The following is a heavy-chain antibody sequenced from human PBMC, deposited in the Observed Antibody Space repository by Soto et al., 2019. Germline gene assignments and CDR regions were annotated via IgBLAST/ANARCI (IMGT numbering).Heavy chain of an antibody. CDR1: GYSFTTYG. CDR3: ARDPGSYSGSHLP. V-gene: IGHV1-18*01. D-gene: IGHD1-26*01. J-gene: IGHJ4*02. CDR2: ISAYNGNT. Sequence: ASVKVSCKASGYSFTTYGINWVRQAPGQGLEWMGWISAYNGNTNYARKFQGRVTMTTGTSTSTAYMDLRSLTTDDTAVYYCARDPGSYSGSHLPWGQGTLVTVSS.